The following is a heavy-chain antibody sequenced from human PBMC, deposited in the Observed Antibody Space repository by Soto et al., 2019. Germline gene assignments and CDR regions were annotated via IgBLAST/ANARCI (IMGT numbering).Heavy chain of an antibody. CDR3: ARDPQQIVHCSSTSCYNYGMDV. CDR1: GGSISIGGYY. CDR2: IYYSGST. Sequence: SEPLSLPYTVSGGSISIGGYYWSWIRQHPGKGREVIGYIYYSGSTYYNPSLKSRVTISVDTSKNQFSLKLSSVTAADTAVYYCARDPQQIVHCSSTSCYNYGMDVWGQGTTVTVSS. J-gene: IGHJ6*02. D-gene: IGHD2-2*02. V-gene: IGHV4-31*03.